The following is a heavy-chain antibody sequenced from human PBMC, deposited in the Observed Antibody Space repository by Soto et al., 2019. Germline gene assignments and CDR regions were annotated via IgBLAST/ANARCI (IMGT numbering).Heavy chain of an antibody. CDR1: GYTFTGYY. Sequence: ASVKVSCKASGYTFTGYYMHWVRQAPGQGLEWMGWINPNSGGTNYAQKFQGWVTMTRDTSISTAYMELSRLRSDDTAVYYCARATNCSGGSCYYYYGMDVWGQGTTVTVSS. V-gene: IGHV1-2*04. CDR2: INPNSGGT. D-gene: IGHD2-15*01. CDR3: ARATNCSGGSCYYYYGMDV. J-gene: IGHJ6*02.